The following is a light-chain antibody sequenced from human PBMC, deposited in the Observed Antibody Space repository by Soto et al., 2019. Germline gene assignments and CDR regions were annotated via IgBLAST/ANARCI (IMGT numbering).Light chain of an antibody. CDR3: QHYNNWPPWT. CDR2: AAS. CDR1: QSVSSN. Sequence: EIVMTQSPATLSVSPGEGATLSCRASQSVSSNLAWYQQKPGQAPRLLIYAASTRATGIPARFSGSGSGTEFTLTISSLQSEDFEVYYCQHYNNWPPWTFGQGTKVEIK. J-gene: IGKJ1*01. V-gene: IGKV3-15*01.